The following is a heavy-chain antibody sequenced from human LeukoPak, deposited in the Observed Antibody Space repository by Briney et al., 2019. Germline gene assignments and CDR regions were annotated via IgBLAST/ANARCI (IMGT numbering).Heavy chain of an antibody. J-gene: IGHJ6*03. CDR3: ARGDMGATTANYYYYMDV. Sequence: ASVKVSCKASGYTFTGHYMHWVRQAPGQGLEWMGWINPKNAGTNYAQKFQGRVTMTRNTSISTAYMELSSLRSEDTAVYYCARGDMGATTANYYYYMDVWGKGTTVTISS. V-gene: IGHV1-2*02. CDR2: INPKNAGT. CDR1: GYTFTGHY. D-gene: IGHD1-26*01.